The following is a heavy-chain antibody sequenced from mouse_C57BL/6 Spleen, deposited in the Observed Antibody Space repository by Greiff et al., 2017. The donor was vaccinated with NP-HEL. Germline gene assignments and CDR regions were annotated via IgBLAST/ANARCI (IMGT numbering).Heavy chain of an antibody. CDR2: IYPGSGNT. CDR1: GYTFTDYY. J-gene: IGHJ2*01. V-gene: IGHV1-76*01. Sequence: LVESGAELVRPGASVKLSCKASGYTFTDYYINWVKQRPGQGLEWIARIYPGSGNTYYNEKFKGKATLTADKSSSTSYMQLSSLTSEDSAVYFCARWCTTYYFVYWGQGTTLTVSS. CDR3: ARWCTTYYFVY. D-gene: IGHD1-1*01.